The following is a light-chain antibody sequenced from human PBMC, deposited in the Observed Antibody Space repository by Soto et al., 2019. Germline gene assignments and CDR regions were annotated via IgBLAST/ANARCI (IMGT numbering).Light chain of an antibody. V-gene: IGLV2-14*01. Sequence: QSVLTQPASVSGSPGQSITISCTGTSSDVGGYNYVSWYQQHPGKAPKIIIYEVTNRPSGVSNRFSGSKSGNTASLTISGLQAEDDADYYCSSFTSRFTLNYIFGTGTKVTVL. J-gene: IGLJ1*01. CDR2: EVT. CDR1: SSDVGGYNY. CDR3: SSFTSRFTLNYI.